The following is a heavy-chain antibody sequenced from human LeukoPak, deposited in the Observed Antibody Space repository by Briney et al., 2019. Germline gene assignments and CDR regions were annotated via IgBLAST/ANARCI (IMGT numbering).Heavy chain of an antibody. CDR3: ATIVGGYSSSRYGEEVY. Sequence: ASVKVSCKVSGYTLTELSMHWVRQAPGKGLEWMGGFDPEDGETIYAQKFQGRVTMTEDTSTDTAYMELSSLRSEDTAVYYCATIVGGYSSSRYGEEVYWGQGTLVTVSS. V-gene: IGHV1-24*01. J-gene: IGHJ4*02. CDR1: GYTLTELS. CDR2: FDPEDGET. D-gene: IGHD6-13*01.